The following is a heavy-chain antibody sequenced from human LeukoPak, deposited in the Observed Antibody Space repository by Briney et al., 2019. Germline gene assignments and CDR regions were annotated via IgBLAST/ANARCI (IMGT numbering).Heavy chain of an antibody. V-gene: IGHV4-59*08. CDR3: ARLPGYCSSTSCHYYYGMDV. CDR2: IYYSGST. D-gene: IGHD2-2*01. CDR1: GGSISSYY. J-gene: IGHJ6*02. Sequence: PSETLSLTCTVSGGSISSYYWSWIRQPPGKGLEWIGYIYYSGSTNYNPSLKSRVTISVDTSKNQFSLKLSSVTAADTAVYYCARLPGYCSSTSCHYYYGMDVWGQATTVTVSS.